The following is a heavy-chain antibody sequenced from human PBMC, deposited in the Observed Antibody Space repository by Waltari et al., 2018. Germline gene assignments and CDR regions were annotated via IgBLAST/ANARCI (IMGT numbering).Heavy chain of an antibody. D-gene: IGHD3-22*01. CDR3: ARDGPYYYDSSGYYLFDY. CDR1: GFTFSSYS. V-gene: IGHV3-48*04. J-gene: IGHJ4*02. Sequence: EVQLVESGGGLVQPGGSLRLSCAASGFTFSSYSMNWVRQAPGKGLEWVSYISSSSSTIYYADSVKDRFTISRDNAKNSLYLQMNSLRAEDTAVYYCARDGPYYYDSSGYYLFDYWGQGTLVTVSS. CDR2: ISSSSSTI.